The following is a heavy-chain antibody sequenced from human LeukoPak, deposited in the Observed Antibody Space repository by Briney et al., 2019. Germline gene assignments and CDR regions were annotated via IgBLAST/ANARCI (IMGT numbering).Heavy chain of an antibody. D-gene: IGHD4-23*01. CDR3: ARDSRKNYGGNKNLDY. Sequence: SETLSLTCTVSGGSISSGDYYWSWIRQPPGKGLEWIGYIYYSGSTYYNPSLKSRVTISVDTSKNQFSLKLSSVTAADTAVYYCARDSRKNYGGNKNLDYWGQGTLVTVSS. CDR1: GGSISSGDYY. CDR2: IYYSGST. J-gene: IGHJ4*02. V-gene: IGHV4-30-4*01.